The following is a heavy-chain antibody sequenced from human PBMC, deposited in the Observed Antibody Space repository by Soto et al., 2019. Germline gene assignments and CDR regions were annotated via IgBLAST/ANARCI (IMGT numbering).Heavy chain of an antibody. D-gene: IGHD3-3*01. CDR1: GFTFTRYS. V-gene: IGHV3-21*06. CDR3: AREYEGPTSNFDY. J-gene: IGHJ4*02. Sequence: EVQLVESGGGMVKPGGSLRLSCAASGFTFTRYSMNWVRQAPGKGLEWVSSISSTTKYIYYGDSMKGRFTISRDNAKNALYLEVNSLRAEDTAVDYCAREYEGPTSNFDYWGQRPLVTVSS. CDR2: ISSTTKYI.